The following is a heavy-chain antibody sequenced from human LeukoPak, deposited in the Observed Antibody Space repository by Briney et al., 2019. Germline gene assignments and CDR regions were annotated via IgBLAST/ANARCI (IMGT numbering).Heavy chain of an antibody. Sequence: GGSLRLSCVVSGFTFSTSAMSWVRQAPGKGLEWVSGISESGGSTYYADSVKGRFTSSRDNSKNTLYLQMNNLRAEDTTAYYCAKGSFWGQGTLVTVSS. CDR1: GFTFSTSA. J-gene: IGHJ4*02. CDR2: ISESGGST. D-gene: IGHD3-10*01. CDR3: AKGSF. V-gene: IGHV3-23*01.